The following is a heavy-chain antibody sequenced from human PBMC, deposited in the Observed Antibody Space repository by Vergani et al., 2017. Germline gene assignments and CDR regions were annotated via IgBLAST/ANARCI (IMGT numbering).Heavy chain of an antibody. CDR1: GFTFSSYW. CDR3: AREGIAAAADY. V-gene: IGHV3-7*01. Sequence: EVQLVESGGGLVQPGGSLRLSCAASGFTFSSYWMSWVRQAPGEGLEWVANIKQDGSERYYVDYVKGRFTISRDNAKNSLYLQMNSLRAEDTAVYYCAREGIAAAADYWGQGTLVTVSS. CDR2: IKQDGSER. D-gene: IGHD6-13*01. J-gene: IGHJ4*02.